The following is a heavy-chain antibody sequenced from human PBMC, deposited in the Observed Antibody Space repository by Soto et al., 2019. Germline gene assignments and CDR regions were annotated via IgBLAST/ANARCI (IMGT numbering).Heavy chain of an antibody. CDR2: ISPNGDGT. J-gene: IGHJ4*02. D-gene: IGHD6-19*01. CDR1: GFTFSNYW. V-gene: IGHV3-64*01. CDR3: ARDGNSGWTFDY. Sequence: EVQLVESGGGLVQPGGSLRLSCAASGFTFSNYWMHWVRQAPGKGLEYVSSISPNGDGTSYANSVKGRFTISRDNSKNTLYLQMGSLRAEVVAVYYCARDGNSGWTFDYWGQVTLVTVSS.